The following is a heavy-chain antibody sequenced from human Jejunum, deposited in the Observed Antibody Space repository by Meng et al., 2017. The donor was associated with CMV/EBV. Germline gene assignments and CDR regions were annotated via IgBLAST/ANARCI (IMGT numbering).Heavy chain of an antibody. CDR1: GGPISTSY. Sequence: TVSGGPISTSYWSWIRQPPGKGLEWIGYIYYSGNTNYNPSLKSRATISVDTSKNQFSLKLISVTAADTALYYCARARGKQLGLFDYWGQGTLVTVSS. CDR2: IYYSGNT. J-gene: IGHJ4*02. CDR3: ARARGKQLGLFDY. D-gene: IGHD6-6*01. V-gene: IGHV4-59*01.